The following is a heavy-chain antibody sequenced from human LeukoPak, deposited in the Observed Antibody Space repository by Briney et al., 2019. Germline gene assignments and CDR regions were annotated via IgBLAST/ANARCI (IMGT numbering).Heavy chain of an antibody. CDR3: ASSYYYDSSGYYYQLDY. CDR1: GGSISSGSYY. D-gene: IGHD3-22*01. V-gene: IGHV4-30-2*01. CDR2: IYHSGST. J-gene: IGHJ4*02. Sequence: PSQTLSLTCTVSGGSISSGSYYWSWIRQPPGKGLEWIGYIYHSGSTYYNPSLKSRVTISVDRSKNQFSLKLSSVTAADTAVYYCASSYYYDSSGYYYQLDYWGQGTLVTVSS.